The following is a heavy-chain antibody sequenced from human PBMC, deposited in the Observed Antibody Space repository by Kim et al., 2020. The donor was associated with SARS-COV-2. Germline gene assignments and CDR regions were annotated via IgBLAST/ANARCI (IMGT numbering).Heavy chain of an antibody. CDR1: GGSISSYY. Sequence: SETLSLTCTVSGGSISSYYWSWIRQPPGKGLEWIGYIYYSGSTNYNPSLKSRVTISVDTSKNQFSLKLSSVTAADTAVYYCARLYYDILTGYYFDYWGQGTLVTVSS. D-gene: IGHD3-9*01. V-gene: IGHV4-59*08. J-gene: IGHJ4*02. CDR3: ARLYYDILTGYYFDY. CDR2: IYYSGST.